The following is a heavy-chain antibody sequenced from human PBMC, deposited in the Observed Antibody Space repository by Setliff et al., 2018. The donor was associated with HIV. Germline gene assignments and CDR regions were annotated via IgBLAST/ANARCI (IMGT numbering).Heavy chain of an antibody. CDR2: IYSGDST. Sequence: GSLRLSCAASGFTFSNYWMSWVRQAPGKGLEWVSIIYSGDSTYYADSVKGRFTISRDNAKNSLYLQMNSLKTEDTAVYYCSTTASNGYPWALDIWGQGTMVTVSS. CDR1: GFTFSNYW. V-gene: IGHV3-53*01. CDR3: STTASNGYPWALDI. D-gene: IGHD3-22*01. J-gene: IGHJ3*02.